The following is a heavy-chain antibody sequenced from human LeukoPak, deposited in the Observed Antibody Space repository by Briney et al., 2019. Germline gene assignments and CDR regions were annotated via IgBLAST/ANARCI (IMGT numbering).Heavy chain of an antibody. CDR1: GFTFSSYW. J-gene: IGHJ4*02. D-gene: IGHD3-9*01. Sequence: QPGGSPRLSCAASGFTFSSYWMSWVRQAPGKGLEWVANIKQDGSEKYYVDSVKGRFTISRDNAKNSLYLQMNSLRAEDTAVYYCARDFSGDYYDILTGKYYFDYWGQGTLVTVSS. V-gene: IGHV3-7*04. CDR3: ARDFSGDYYDILTGKYYFDY. CDR2: IKQDGSEK.